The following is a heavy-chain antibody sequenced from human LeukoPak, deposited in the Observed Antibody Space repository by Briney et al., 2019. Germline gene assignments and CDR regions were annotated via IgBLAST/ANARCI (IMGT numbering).Heavy chain of an antibody. J-gene: IGHJ4*02. Sequence: SETLSLTCTVSGGSISSSTYYWGWVRQPPGRGPEWIGSIHYSGTTFINPSLKSRVTISVDTSKDQFSLKLYSVTAADTTVFYCARHLILTTTVVNGVFDYWGQGILVTVSS. CDR1: GGSISSSTYY. V-gene: IGHV4-39*01. CDR2: IHYSGTT. CDR3: ARHLILTTTVVNGVFDY. D-gene: IGHD4-23*01.